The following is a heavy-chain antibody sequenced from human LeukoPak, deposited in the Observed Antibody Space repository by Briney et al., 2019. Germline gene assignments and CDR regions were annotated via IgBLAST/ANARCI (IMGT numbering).Heavy chain of an antibody. CDR2: IYSGGST. J-gene: IGHJ4*02. Sequence: GGSLRLSCAASGFTVSSNYMSWVRQAPGKGLEWVSVIYSGGSTYYADSVKGRFTISRDNSKNTLYLQMNSLRAEGTAVYYCAREYSSSPFGARYFDYWGQGTLVTVSS. D-gene: IGHD6-6*01. V-gene: IGHV3-53*01. CDR3: AREYSSSPFGARYFDY. CDR1: GFTVSSNY.